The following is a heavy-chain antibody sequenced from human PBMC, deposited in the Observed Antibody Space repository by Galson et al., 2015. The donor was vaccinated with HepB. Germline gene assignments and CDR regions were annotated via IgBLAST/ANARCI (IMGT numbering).Heavy chain of an antibody. Sequence: ETLSLTCAVYGGSFSGYYWSWIRQPPGKGLEWIGEINHSGSTNYNPSLKSRVTISVDTSKNQFSLKLSSVTAADTAVYYCARGFTYYYDSSGYLSYFDYWGQGTLVTVSS. V-gene: IGHV4-34*01. J-gene: IGHJ4*02. CDR1: GGSFSGYY. CDR2: INHSGST. D-gene: IGHD3-22*01. CDR3: ARGFTYYYDSSGYLSYFDY.